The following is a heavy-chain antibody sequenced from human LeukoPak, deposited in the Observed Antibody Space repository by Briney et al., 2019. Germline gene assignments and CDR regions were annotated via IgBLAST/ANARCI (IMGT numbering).Heavy chain of an antibody. D-gene: IGHD1-26*01. CDR1: GFTFSSYG. Sequence: PGGSLRLSCAASGFTFSSYGMSWVRQAPGKGLEWVSAISGSGGSTYYADSVKGRFTISRDNAKNSLYLQMNSLRAEDMALYYCAKGNSGSYHPYYFDYWGQGTLVTVSS. V-gene: IGHV3-23*01. CDR2: ISGSGGST. J-gene: IGHJ4*02. CDR3: AKGNSGSYHPYYFDY.